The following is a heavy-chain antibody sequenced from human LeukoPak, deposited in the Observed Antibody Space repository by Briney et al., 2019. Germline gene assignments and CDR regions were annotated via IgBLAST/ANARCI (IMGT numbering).Heavy chain of an antibody. V-gene: IGHV1-69*13. CDR3: ARASCSGGNCYFQYYFDH. J-gene: IGHJ4*02. D-gene: IGHD2-15*01. CDR1: GGTFSGYA. CDR2: IIPIFGTA. Sequence: SVKVSCKASGGTFSGYAISWVRQAPGQGLEWMGGIIPIFGTANYAQKFQGRVTITADESTSTAYMELSSLRSEDTAVYYCARASCSGGNCYFQYYFDHWGQGTLVTVSS.